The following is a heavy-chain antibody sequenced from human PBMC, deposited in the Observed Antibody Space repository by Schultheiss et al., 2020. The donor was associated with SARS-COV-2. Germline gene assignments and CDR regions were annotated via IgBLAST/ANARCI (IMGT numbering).Heavy chain of an antibody. J-gene: IGHJ4*02. CDR1: GGTFSSYA. V-gene: IGHV1-69*01. CDR3: ARDVVAVAGTSLRMWSLFDY. Sequence: GGSLRLSCKASGGTFSSYAISWVRQAPGQGLEWMGGIIPIFGTANYAQKFQGRVTITADESTSTAYMELSSLRSEDTAVYYCARDVVAVAGTSLRMWSLFDYWGQGTLVTVSS. CDR2: IIPIFGTA. D-gene: IGHD6-19*01.